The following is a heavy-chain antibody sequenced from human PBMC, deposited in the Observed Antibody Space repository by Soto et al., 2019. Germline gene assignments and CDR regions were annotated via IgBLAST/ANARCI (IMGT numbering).Heavy chain of an antibody. V-gene: IGHV1-8*01. D-gene: IGHD3-3*01. CDR2: MNPNSGNT. Sequence: QVQLVQSGAEVKKPGASVKVSCKASGYTFTSYDINWVRQATGQGLEWMGWMNPNSGNTGYAQKFQGRVTMTRNTSXSTAYMELSSLRSEDTAVYYCARGATIFGVVTTLHWGQGTLVTVTS. CDR3: ARGATIFGVVTTLH. J-gene: IGHJ1*01. CDR1: GYTFTSYD.